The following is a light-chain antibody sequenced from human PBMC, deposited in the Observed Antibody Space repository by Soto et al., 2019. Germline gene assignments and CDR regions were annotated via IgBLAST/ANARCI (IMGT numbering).Light chain of an antibody. CDR1: NSDVGAYYF. CDR2: DVT. J-gene: IGLJ2*01. CDR3: CSYAGIYTLV. V-gene: IGLV2-11*01. Sequence: QSVLTQPRSVSGSPGQSVTISCTGSNSDVGAYYFVSWYQQHPGKARKVIIYDVTKRPSGVPDRFSASKSGNTASLTISGLQAEDEADYYCCSYAGIYTLVFGGGTKLTVL.